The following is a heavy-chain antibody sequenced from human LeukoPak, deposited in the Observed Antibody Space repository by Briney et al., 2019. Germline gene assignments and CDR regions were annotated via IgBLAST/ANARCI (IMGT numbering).Heavy chain of an antibody. CDR1: GYTFTGYY. J-gene: IGHJ6*03. CDR3: ARGPLSGLELRTYYYYYYMDV. V-gene: IGHV1-2*02. Sequence: GASVKVSCKASGYTFTGYYMHWVRQAPGQGLEWMGWINPNSGGTNYAQKFQGRVTMTRDTSISTAYMELSRLRSDDTAVYYCARGPLSGLELRTYYYYYYMDVWGKGTTVTVSS. CDR2: INPNSGGT. D-gene: IGHD1-7*01.